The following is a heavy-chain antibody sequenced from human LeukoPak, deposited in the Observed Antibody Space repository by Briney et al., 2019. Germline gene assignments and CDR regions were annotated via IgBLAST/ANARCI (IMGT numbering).Heavy chain of an antibody. D-gene: IGHD4-11*01. CDR3: AKGLTVTTYYYYMDV. V-gene: IGHV3-53*01. CDR1: GFTVSSNY. CDR2: IYSGGST. J-gene: IGHJ6*03. Sequence: GGSLRLSCAASGFTVSSNYMSWVRQAPGKGLEWVSVIYSGGSTYYADSVKGRFTISRDNSKNTLYLQMNSLRAEDTAVYYCAKGLTVTTYYYYMDVWGKGTTVTVSS.